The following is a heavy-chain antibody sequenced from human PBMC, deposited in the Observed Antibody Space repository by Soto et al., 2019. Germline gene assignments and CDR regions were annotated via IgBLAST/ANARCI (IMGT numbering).Heavy chain of an antibody. J-gene: IGHJ4*02. D-gene: IGHD3-3*01. CDR3: ASDRSYDFWSGYYLPH. V-gene: IGHV1-69*02. CDR1: GGTFSSYT. CDR2: IIPILGIA. Sequence: SVKVSCKASGGTFSSYTISWVRQAPGQGLEWMGRIIPILGIANYAQKFQGRVTITADKSTSTAYMELSSLRSEDTAVYYCASDRSYDFWSGYYLPHWGQGTLVTVSS.